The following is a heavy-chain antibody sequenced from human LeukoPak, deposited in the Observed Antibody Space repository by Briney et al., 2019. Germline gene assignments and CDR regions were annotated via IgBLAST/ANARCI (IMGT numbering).Heavy chain of an antibody. CDR2: IKQDGSEK. CDR1: GFTFSNYW. D-gene: IGHD6-13*01. J-gene: IGHJ4*02. V-gene: IGHV3-7*03. CDR3: ARAKAAAMFSSDY. Sequence: PGGSLRLSCAASGFTFSNYWMSWVRQAPGKGLEWVANIKQDGSEKYYEDSVKGRLTIPRDNAKNSLYLQMNSLRVEDTAVYYCARAKAAAMFSSDYWGQGTLVTVSS.